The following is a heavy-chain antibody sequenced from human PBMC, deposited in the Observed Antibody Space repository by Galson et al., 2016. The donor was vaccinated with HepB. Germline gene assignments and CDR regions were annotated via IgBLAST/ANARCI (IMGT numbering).Heavy chain of an antibody. D-gene: IGHD6-19*01. V-gene: IGHV4-59*01. CDR2: IYYSGRT. CDR1: GDSISGYY. Sequence: SETLSLTCTVSGDSISGYYLSWIRQPPGKGLEWIGYIYYSGRTNYNPSLKSRVTISVDTSKNQFSLKLSSVTAADTAVYYCARDDSGGWYGFHYGMDVWGQGTTVTVSS. J-gene: IGHJ6*02. CDR3: ARDDSGGWYGFHYGMDV.